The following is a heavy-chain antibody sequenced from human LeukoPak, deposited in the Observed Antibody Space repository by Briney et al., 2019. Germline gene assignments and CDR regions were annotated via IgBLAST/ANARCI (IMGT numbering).Heavy chain of an antibody. CDR1: GGSISSSSYY. CDR3: ARHRGDYGYYYYYMDV. J-gene: IGHJ6*03. V-gene: IGHV4-39*01. CDR2: IYYSGST. D-gene: IGHD4-17*01. Sequence: MSSETLSLTCTVSGGSISSSSYYWGWIRQPPGRGLEWIGSIYYSGSTYYNPSLKSRVTISVDTSKNQFSLKLSSVTAADTAVYYCARHRGDYGYYYYYMDVWGKGTTVTISS.